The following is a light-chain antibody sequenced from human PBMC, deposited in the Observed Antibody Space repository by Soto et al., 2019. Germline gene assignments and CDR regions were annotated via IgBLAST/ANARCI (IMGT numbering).Light chain of an antibody. J-gene: IGKJ1*01. CDR2: DAS. V-gene: IGKV1-5*01. CDR1: QSMTSR. CDR3: QQYDSYWT. Sequence: GDRVPISCRASQSMTSRLAWYQQKPGKAPKLLIYDASSLASGVPSRFSGSGFGREFTLTISSLQPDDFATYYCQQYDSYWTFGQGTKVDI.